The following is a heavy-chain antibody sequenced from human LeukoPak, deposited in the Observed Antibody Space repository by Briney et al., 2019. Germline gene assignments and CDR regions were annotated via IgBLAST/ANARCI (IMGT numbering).Heavy chain of an antibody. Sequence: GESLKISRKGSGYSFTSYWIGWVRQMPGKGLDRMGIIYPGDSDTRYSPSFQAQVTLSADKSISTAYLQWSSRKASDTAMYYSASPDRDTAMDDAFVLSGQGKTVTVSS. CDR3: ASPDRDTAMDDAFVL. V-gene: IGHV5-51*01. J-gene: IGHJ3*01. CDR1: GYSFTSYW. D-gene: IGHD5-18*01. CDR2: IYPGDSDT.